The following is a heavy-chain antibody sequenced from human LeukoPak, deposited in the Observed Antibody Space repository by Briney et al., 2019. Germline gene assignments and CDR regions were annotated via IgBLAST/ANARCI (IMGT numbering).Heavy chain of an antibody. J-gene: IGHJ4*02. CDR3: ARGYSYGYEVGY. Sequence: GGSLRLSCAASGFTFSSYAMHWVRQAPGKGLEWVAVISYDGSNKYYADSVKGRFTISRDNSKNTLYLQMNSLRAEDTAVYYCARGYSYGYEVGYWGQGTLVTVSS. V-gene: IGHV3-30-3*01. CDR1: GFTFSSYA. CDR2: ISYDGSNK. D-gene: IGHD5-18*01.